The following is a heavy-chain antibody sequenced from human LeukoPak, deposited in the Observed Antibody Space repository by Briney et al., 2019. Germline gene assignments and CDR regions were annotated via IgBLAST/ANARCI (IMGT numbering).Heavy chain of an antibody. D-gene: IGHD4-17*01. CDR3: ARVPRAHYGDYFFDY. CDR2: INHSGST. J-gene: IGHJ4*02. CDR1: GGSFSGYY. Sequence: SETLSLTCAVYGGSFSGYYWSWIRQPPGKGLEWIGEINHSGSTNYNPSLKSRVTISVDASKNQFSLKLNSVTAADTAVYYCARVPRAHYGDYFFDYWGQGTLVTVSS. V-gene: IGHV4-34*01.